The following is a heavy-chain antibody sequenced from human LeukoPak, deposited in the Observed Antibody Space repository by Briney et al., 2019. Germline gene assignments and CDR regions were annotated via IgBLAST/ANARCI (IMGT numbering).Heavy chain of an antibody. J-gene: IGHJ5*02. Sequence: PSETLSLTCTVSGGSISGGGYYWSWIRQHPGKGLEWIGYIYYSGSTNYNPSLKSRVTISVDTSKNQFSLKLNSVTAADTAIYYCTRGSRYCSGGSCYGWFDPWGQGTLVTVSS. CDR2: IYYSGST. D-gene: IGHD2-15*01. CDR1: GGSISGGGYY. V-gene: IGHV4-61*08. CDR3: TRGSRYCSGGSCYGWFDP.